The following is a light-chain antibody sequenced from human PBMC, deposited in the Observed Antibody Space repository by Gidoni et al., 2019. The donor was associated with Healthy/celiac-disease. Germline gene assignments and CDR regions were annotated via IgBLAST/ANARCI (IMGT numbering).Light chain of an antibody. CDR2: DAS. CDR3: QQRSNWPLT. V-gene: IGKV3-11*01. Sequence: EPVLTQSPATLSLSPGDRATLSCMSSQVVSSYLAWYQQKPGQAPRLLIYDASNRDTGIPARFSGSGSGTDFTLTISSLEPEDFAVYYCQQRSNWPLTFGRGTKVEIK. J-gene: IGKJ1*01. CDR1: QVVSSY.